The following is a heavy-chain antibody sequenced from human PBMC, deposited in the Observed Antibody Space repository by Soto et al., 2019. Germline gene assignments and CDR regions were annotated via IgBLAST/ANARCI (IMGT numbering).Heavy chain of an antibody. J-gene: IGHJ6*02. D-gene: IGHD1-26*01. V-gene: IGHV1-18*01. CDR2: ISGYDANT. CDR3: ARDSVGATTYYYYGMDV. CDR1: GYTFTSYG. Sequence: QVQLVQSGAEVKKPGASVKVSCKASGYTFTSYGISWVRQAPGQGLEWMGWISGYDANTNHAQKLQGRLAMTTDTSTSKAYMELRSLRSDDTAVYYCARDSVGATTYYYYGMDVWGQGTTVTVSS.